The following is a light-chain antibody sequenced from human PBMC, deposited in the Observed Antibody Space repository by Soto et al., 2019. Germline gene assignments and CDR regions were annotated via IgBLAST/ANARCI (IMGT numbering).Light chain of an antibody. J-gene: IGKJ4*01. CDR3: QQYNTYSSLT. CDR1: QSISSW. Sequence: DIQMTLSPSTLSGSVGDRVTITCRASQSISSWLAWYQQKLGRAPRLLIYDASSLESGVPSRFSGSGYGTEYTLTISSLQPDDFATYYCQQYNTYSSLTFGGGTKVDI. CDR2: DAS. V-gene: IGKV1-5*01.